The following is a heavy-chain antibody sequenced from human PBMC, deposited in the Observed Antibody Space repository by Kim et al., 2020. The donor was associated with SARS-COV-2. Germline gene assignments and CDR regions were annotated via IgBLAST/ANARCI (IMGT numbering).Heavy chain of an antibody. CDR3: ARGVYYYGSGSYNY. CDR2: ISYDGSNK. D-gene: IGHD3-10*01. CDR1: GFTFSSYG. V-gene: IGHV3-33*05. J-gene: IGHJ4*02. Sequence: GGSLRLSCAASGFTFSSYGMHWVRQAPGKGLEWVAVISYDGSNKYYADSVKGRFTISRDNSKNTLYPQMNSLRAEDTAVYYCARGVYYYGSGSYNYWGQGTLVTVSS.